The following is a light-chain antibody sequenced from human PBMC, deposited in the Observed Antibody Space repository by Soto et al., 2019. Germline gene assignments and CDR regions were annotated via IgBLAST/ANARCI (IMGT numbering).Light chain of an antibody. J-gene: IGKJ4*01. CDR3: QHTYSSPLT. CDR2: AAS. V-gene: IGKV1-39*01. CDR1: QSISSY. Sequence: EIQMTQSPSSLSASVGDRVTITCRASQSISSYLNWYQQKPGKAPKLLIYAASSLQSGVPSRFSGSGSGTDFTLTISSLQPEDFATYYCQHTYSSPLTFGGGTKVEIK.